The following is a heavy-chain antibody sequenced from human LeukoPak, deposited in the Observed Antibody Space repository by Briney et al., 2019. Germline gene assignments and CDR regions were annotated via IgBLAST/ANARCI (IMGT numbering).Heavy chain of an antibody. Sequence: ASVKVSCKASGYPFTDYYMHWVRQAPGQGLEWMGWINPNRGGTDYAQKFQGRVTMTRDTSISTAYMELSRLRYADTAVYYCASGYRFRNWGQGTLVTVSS. CDR2: INPNRGGT. V-gene: IGHV1-2*02. CDR1: GYPFTDYY. J-gene: IGHJ4*02. CDR3: ASGYRFRN. D-gene: IGHD5-18*01.